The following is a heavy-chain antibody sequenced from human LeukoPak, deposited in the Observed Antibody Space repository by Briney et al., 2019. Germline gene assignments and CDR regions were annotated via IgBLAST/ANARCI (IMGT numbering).Heavy chain of an antibody. J-gene: IGHJ6*03. V-gene: IGHV3-30*02. D-gene: IGHD6-19*01. CDR2: IRYDGSNK. CDR3: AKDNGYSSGWYLGGRDYYMDV. CDR1: GFTFSSYG. Sequence: PGGSLRLSWAASGFTFSSYGMHWVRQAPGKGLEWVAFIRYDGSNKYYADSVKGRFTISRDNSKNTLYLQMNSLRAEDTAVYYCAKDNGYSSGWYLGGRDYYMDVWGKGTTVTISS.